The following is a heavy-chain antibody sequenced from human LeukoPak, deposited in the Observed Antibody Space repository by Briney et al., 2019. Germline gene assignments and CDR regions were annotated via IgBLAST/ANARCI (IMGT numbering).Heavy chain of an antibody. CDR3: AGQTHSSGLDY. CDR2: ISSSGSTT. CDR1: GFTFSSYE. D-gene: IGHD6-19*01. V-gene: IGHV3-48*03. Sequence: PWGSLRLSCAASGFTFSSYEINWVRQVPGKGLEWVSYISSSGSTTYYADSVRGRFTISRDNAKNLLCLQMDSLRAEDTALYYCAGQTHSSGLDYWGQGTLVTVSS. J-gene: IGHJ4*02.